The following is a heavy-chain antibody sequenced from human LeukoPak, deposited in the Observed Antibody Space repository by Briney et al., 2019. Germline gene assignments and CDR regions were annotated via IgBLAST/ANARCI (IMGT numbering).Heavy chain of an antibody. CDR1: GFTSSDHF. V-gene: IGHV3-72*01. D-gene: IGHD1-26*01. CDR3: ASIRGTFGY. CDR2: TRNKANSYIT. J-gene: IGHJ4*02. Sequence: GGSLRLSCAASGFTSSDHFLDRVRQAPGKGLEWVGRTRNKANSYITEYAASVKGRFTISRDDSKNSLYLQMSSLKTDDTAMYYCASIRGTFGYWGQGTLVTVSS.